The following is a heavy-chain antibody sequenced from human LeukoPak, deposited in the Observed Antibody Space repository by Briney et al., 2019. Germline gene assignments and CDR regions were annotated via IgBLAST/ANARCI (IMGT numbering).Heavy chain of an antibody. CDR3: ARGGLAVAGSFWFDP. V-gene: IGHV4-59*01. D-gene: IGHD6-19*01. CDR2: IYYSGST. J-gene: IGHJ5*02. CDR1: GGSFSGYY. Sequence: SETLSPTCAVYGGSFSGYYWSWIRQPPGKGLEWIGYIYYSGSTNYNPSLKSRVTISVDTSKNQFSLKLSSVTAADTAVYYCARGGLAVAGSFWFDPWGQGTLVTVSS.